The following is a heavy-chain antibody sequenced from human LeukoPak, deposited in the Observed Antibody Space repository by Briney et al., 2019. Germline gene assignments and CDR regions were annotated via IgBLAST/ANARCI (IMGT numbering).Heavy chain of an antibody. Sequence: SETLSLTCSVSGGSITSYYWSWIRQPPGKGLEWIGYIYYSGSTNSNPSLKSRVTIAVDTSKNQFSLRLSSVTAADTAIYYCARLFGYNYGHIDFWGQGTRVTVSS. CDR3: ARLFGYNYGHIDF. J-gene: IGHJ4*02. CDR1: GGSITSYY. CDR2: IYYSGST. V-gene: IGHV4-59*08. D-gene: IGHD5-18*01.